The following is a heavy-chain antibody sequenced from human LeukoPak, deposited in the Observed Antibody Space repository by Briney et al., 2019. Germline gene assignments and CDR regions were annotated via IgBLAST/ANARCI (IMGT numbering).Heavy chain of an antibody. V-gene: IGHV3-53*01. CDR3: ARLFGDGYNYGAFDI. Sequence: GGSLRLSCAASGFTVSGNSMTWVRQAPGKGLECVSVIYSGGTTYYADSVKGRFTISRDNSKNTLYLRVNSLRAEDTAVYYCARLFGDGYNYGAFDIWGQGTMVTVSS. J-gene: IGHJ3*02. CDR2: IYSGGTT. D-gene: IGHD5-24*01. CDR1: GFTVSGNS.